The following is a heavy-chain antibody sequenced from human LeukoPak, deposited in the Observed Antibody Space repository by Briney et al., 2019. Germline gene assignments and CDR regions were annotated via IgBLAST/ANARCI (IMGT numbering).Heavy chain of an antibody. CDR1: GGSISSSSYY. Sequence: SETLSLTCTVSGGSISSSSYYWGWIRQPPGTGLEWIGSIYYSGSTYYNPSLKSRITISVDTSKNQFSLKLSSVTAADTAVYYCARGRDGYNYRDYWGQGTLVTVSS. D-gene: IGHD5-24*01. J-gene: IGHJ4*02. CDR2: IYYSGST. CDR3: ARGRDGYNYRDY. V-gene: IGHV4-39*07.